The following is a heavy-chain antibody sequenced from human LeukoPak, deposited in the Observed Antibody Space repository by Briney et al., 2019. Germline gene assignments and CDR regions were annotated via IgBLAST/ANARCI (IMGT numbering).Heavy chain of an antibody. J-gene: IGHJ2*01. CDR3: AKSVPYWYFDL. Sequence: GGSPRLSCAASGFTFSSYAMTWVRQAPGKGLEWVSSLSGGGDNTYYADSVKGRFTISRDNSKNTVSLQMNSLRAEDTAIYYCAKSVPYWYFDLWGRGTPVSLSS. V-gene: IGHV3-23*01. CDR2: LSGGGDNT. CDR1: GFTFSSYA.